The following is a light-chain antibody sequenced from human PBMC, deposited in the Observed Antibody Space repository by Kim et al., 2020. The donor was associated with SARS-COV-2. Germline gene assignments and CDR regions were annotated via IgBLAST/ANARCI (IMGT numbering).Light chain of an antibody. Sequence: ALGHTVRSTCQGDSLRSYYASWYQQKPGQAPVLVIYGKNNRPSGIPDRFSGSSSGNTASLTITGAQAEDEADYYCNSRDSSGIHVLFGGGTQLTVL. V-gene: IGLV3-19*01. J-gene: IGLJ2*01. CDR2: GKN. CDR1: SLRSYY. CDR3: NSRDSSGIHVL.